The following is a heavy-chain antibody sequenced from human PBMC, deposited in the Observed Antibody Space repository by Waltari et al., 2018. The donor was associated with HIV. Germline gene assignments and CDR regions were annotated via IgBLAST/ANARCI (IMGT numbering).Heavy chain of an antibody. Sequence: EVQLVASGGGLVKPGGSLRLPCAASGFTFSGQTMNWVRQGPGKWLEWVSSISSSGTYIYYVDSVQGRFTISRDNAKNSLYLQMNSLRVEDTAIYYCAKVDTHGYLPYNWGQGTLVTVSS. V-gene: IGHV3-21*01. J-gene: IGHJ4*02. CDR3: AKVDTHGYLPYN. CDR1: GFTFSGQT. D-gene: IGHD5-12*01. CDR2: ISSSGTYI.